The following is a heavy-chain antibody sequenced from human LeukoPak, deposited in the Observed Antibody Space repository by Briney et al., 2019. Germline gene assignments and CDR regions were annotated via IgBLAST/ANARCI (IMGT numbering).Heavy chain of an antibody. J-gene: IGHJ4*02. CDR1: GFTVSSNY. CDR3: ARDRGDSIVGSDFDS. D-gene: IGHD1-26*01. CDR2: IYSGGST. V-gene: IGHV3-53*01. Sequence: PGGSLRLSCAASGFTVSSNYMNWVRQAPGKGLEWVSVIYSGGSTYYAHSVKGRFTISRDNSKNTLYLQMNSLRAEDTAVYYCARDRGDSIVGSDFDSSGQGTLVTVSS.